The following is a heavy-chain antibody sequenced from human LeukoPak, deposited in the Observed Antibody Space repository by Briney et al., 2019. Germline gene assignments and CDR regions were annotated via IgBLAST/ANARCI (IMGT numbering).Heavy chain of an antibody. V-gene: IGHV3-30*18. J-gene: IGHJ3*02. D-gene: IGHD3-9*01. CDR2: ISCDGSNK. Sequence: GGSLRLSCAASGFTFSSYGMHWVRQAPGKGLEWVAVISCDGSNKYYADSVKGRFTISRDNSKNTLYLQMNSLRAEDTAVYYCAKDWGGRILTGYYGDAFDIWGQGTMVTVSS. CDR1: GFTFSSYG. CDR3: AKDWGGRILTGYYGDAFDI.